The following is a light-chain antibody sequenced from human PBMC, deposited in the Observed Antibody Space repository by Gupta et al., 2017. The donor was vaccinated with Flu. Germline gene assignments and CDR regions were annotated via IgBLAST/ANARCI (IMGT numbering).Light chain of an antibody. CDR1: GSDVGGYNY. V-gene: IGLV2-14*01. J-gene: IGLJ2*01. CDR3: SSYTSVTTVV. Sequence: QSALTQPASVSGSPGQSIIISCTGTGSDVGGYNYVSWYQQHPGKAPKVMIYQVSHRPSGVSNRFSGSKSGNTASLTISGLQAEDEADYYCSSYTSVTTVVFGGGAKLTVL. CDR2: QVS.